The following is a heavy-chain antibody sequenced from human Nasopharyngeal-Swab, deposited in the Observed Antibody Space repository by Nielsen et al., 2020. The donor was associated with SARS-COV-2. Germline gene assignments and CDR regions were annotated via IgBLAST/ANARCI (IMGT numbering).Heavy chain of an antibody. Sequence: SETLSLTCAVYGGSFSSYYWSWIRQPPGKGLEWIGYIYYSGSTNYNPSLKSRVTISVDTSKNQFSLKLSSVTAADTAVYYCARGPNVAVAGLDYWGQGTLVTVSS. D-gene: IGHD6-19*01. V-gene: IGHV4-59*01. J-gene: IGHJ4*02. CDR1: GGSFSSYY. CDR2: IYYSGST. CDR3: ARGPNVAVAGLDY.